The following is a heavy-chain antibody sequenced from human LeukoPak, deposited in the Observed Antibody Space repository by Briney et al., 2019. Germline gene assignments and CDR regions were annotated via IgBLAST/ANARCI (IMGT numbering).Heavy chain of an antibody. J-gene: IGHJ4*02. Sequence: GGSLRLSCAASGFTFSSYCMNWVRQAPGKGLEWVSSISSSSSYIYYVDSVKGRFTISRDNAKNSLYLQMNSLRAEDTAVYYCARVSDCSGGSCYQFDYWGQGTLVTVSS. CDR3: ARVSDCSGGSCYQFDY. D-gene: IGHD2-15*01. CDR2: ISSSSSYI. CDR1: GFTFSSYC. V-gene: IGHV3-21*01.